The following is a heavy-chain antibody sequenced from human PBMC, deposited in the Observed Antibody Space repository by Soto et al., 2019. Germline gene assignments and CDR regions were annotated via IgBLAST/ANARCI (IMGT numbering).Heavy chain of an antibody. CDR1: GFTFSTYA. D-gene: IGHD4-17*01. Sequence: GGSLRLSCTASGFTFSTYAMSWVRQAPGKGLEWVSAISASGESTYSADSVKGRFTISRDNSMNALYLQMSSLRIEDTAVYCCAHPRGYGVFDAYDIWGQGTMVTVS. J-gene: IGHJ3*02. CDR3: AHPRGYGVFDAYDI. V-gene: IGHV3-23*01. CDR2: ISASGEST.